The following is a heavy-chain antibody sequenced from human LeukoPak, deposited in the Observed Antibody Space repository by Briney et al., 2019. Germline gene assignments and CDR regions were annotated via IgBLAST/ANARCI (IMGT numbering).Heavy chain of an antibody. Sequence: SETLSLTCTVSGGSISSDNYYWSWIRQPPGKGLEWIGEINHSGSTNYNPSLKSRVTISVDTSKNQFSLKLSSVTAADTAVYYCARYVVVVPAARRWMYYYYMDVWGKGTTVTVSS. CDR3: ARYVVVVPAARRWMYYYYMDV. CDR1: GGSISSDNYY. D-gene: IGHD2-2*01. V-gene: IGHV4-39*07. J-gene: IGHJ6*03. CDR2: INHSGST.